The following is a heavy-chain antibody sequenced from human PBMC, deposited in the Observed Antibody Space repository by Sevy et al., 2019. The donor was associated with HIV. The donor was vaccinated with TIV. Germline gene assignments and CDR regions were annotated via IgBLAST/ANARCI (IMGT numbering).Heavy chain of an antibody. D-gene: IGHD2-8*02. Sequence: GGSLRLSCAASEFTFSVYYMTWIRQAPGKGLEFVSYINSWGTTIYYADSVKGRFTISRDNANNSLYLQMNSLRAEDTAVYYCARTVLGPYFDHWGQGTLVTVSS. CDR2: INSWGTTI. V-gene: IGHV3-11*01. CDR3: ARTVLGPYFDH. CDR1: EFTFSVYY. J-gene: IGHJ4*02.